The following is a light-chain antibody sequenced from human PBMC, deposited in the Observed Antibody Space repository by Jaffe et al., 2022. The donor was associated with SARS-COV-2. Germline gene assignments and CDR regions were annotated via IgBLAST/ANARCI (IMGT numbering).Light chain of an antibody. V-gene: IGKV3-20*01. J-gene: IGKJ1*01. CDR2: GAS. Sequence: EIVLTQSPGTLSLSPGERVTLSCRASQSVSSSYLGWYQQKPGQAPRLLIYGASSRATGIPDRFSGSGSGTDFTLTISRLEPEDFAVYYCQQYGISPWTFGQGTKVEIK. CDR1: QSVSSSY. CDR3: QQYGISPWT.